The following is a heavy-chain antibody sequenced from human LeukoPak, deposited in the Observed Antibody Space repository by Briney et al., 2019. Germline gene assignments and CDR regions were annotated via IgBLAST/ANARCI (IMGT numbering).Heavy chain of an antibody. D-gene: IGHD2/OR15-2a*01. CDR3: ATTLLSHEWFDP. J-gene: IGHJ5*02. V-gene: IGHV3-48*03. CDR1: GFTFGSYE. CDR2: ISSSGSTI. Sequence: PGGSLRLSCAASGFTFGSYEMNWVRQAPGKGLEWVSYISSSGSTIYYADSVKSRFTISRDNAKNSLYLQMNSLRAEDTAVYYCATTLLSHEWFDPWGQGTLVTVSS.